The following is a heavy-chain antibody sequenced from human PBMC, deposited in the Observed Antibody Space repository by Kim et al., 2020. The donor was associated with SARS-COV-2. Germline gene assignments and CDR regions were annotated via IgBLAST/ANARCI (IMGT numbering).Heavy chain of an antibody. CDR1: GDSVSSNSAA. Sequence: SQTLSLTCAISGDSVSSNSAAWNWIRQSPSRGLEWLGRTYYRSKWYNDYAVSVKSRITINPDTSKNQFSLQLNSVTPEDTAVYYCARPIVPTLRLGELSLYPQHHTVHQKPMPQPSPQGTAACHVTILVKDYFPH. D-gene: IGHD3-16*02. CDR3: ARPIVPTLRLGELSLYPQHHTVHQKPMPQPSPQGTAACHVTILVKDYFPH. V-gene: IGHV6-1*01. J-gene: IGHJ1*01. CDR2: TYYRSKWYN.